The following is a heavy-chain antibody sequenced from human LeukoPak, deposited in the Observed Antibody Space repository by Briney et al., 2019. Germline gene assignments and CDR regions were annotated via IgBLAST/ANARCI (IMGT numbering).Heavy chain of an antibody. V-gene: IGHV3-30-3*01. CDR3: AKARLFDY. J-gene: IGHJ4*02. CDR2: ISYDGSNK. CDR1: GFTFSSYA. Sequence: HPGGSLRLSCAASGFTFSSYAMHWVRQAPGKGLEWVAVISYDGSNKYYADSVKGRFTISRDNSKNTLYLQMNSLRAEDTAVYYCAKARLFDYWGQGTLVTVSS.